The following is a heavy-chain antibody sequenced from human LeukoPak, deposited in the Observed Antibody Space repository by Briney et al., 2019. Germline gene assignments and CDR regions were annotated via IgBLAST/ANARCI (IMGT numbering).Heavy chain of an antibody. Sequence: SETLSLTCSVSGESIKSTSNYWAWVRQPPGKGLEWIGHIYYSTNTYYNSSLKSRVTISDDTSKNQVSLSLRSVTAADTALYFCVRRVAGTFHFGKWGEGSLVSVSS. D-gene: IGHD6-19*01. CDR2: IYYSTNT. J-gene: IGHJ4*02. CDR1: GESIKSTSNY. V-gene: IGHV4-39*01. CDR3: VRRVAGTFHFGK.